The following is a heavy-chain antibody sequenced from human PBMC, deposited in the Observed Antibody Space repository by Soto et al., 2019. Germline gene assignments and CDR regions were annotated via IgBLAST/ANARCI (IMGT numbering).Heavy chain of an antibody. CDR2: ISHDGSNK. Sequence: GGSLRLSCATSGFIFSNFGMHWVRQAPGKGLEWVALISHDGSNKYYADSVKGRFTISRDNSKNTLSLQMNSLRAEDTAVYYCAKSYNSGWYVHFDFWGQGTLVTVSS. CDR3: AKSYNSGWYVHFDF. J-gene: IGHJ4*02. V-gene: IGHV3-30*18. D-gene: IGHD6-19*01. CDR1: GFIFSNFG.